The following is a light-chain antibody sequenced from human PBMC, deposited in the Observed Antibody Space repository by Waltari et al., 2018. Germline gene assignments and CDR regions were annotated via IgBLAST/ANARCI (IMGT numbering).Light chain of an antibody. CDR1: QRVLSSSNNKNY. J-gene: IGKJ2*01. Sequence: DIVMTQSPDSLAVSLGERATINCKSSQRVLSSSNNKNYLAWYQQKPGQPPKLLIYWASTRESGVPDRFSGSGSGTDFTLTISSLQAEDVAVYYCQQYYSTPYTFGQGTKLEIK. V-gene: IGKV4-1*01. CDR3: QQYYSTPYT. CDR2: WAS.